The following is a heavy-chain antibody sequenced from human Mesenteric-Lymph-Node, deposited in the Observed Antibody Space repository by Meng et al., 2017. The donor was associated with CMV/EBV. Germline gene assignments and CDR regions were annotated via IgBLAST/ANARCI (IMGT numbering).Heavy chain of an antibody. J-gene: IGHJ4*02. Sequence: QMQQQGPGQVKSTPTHTLTCTLSGYSVSSNNAAWNWIWKSQSRGIGWVGRTYYNYKDYNDYAVSVKSRISVNLDTSKNQLSLHLNFVTPADTAVYYCAYFGDLPPLWWGQGTLVTVSS. D-gene: IGHD2/OR15-2a*01. CDR3: AYFGDLPPLW. V-gene: IGHV6-1*02. CDR2: TYYNYKDYN. CDR1: GYSVSSNNAA.